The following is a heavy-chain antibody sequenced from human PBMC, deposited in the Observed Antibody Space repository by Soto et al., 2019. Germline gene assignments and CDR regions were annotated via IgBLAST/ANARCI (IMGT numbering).Heavy chain of an antibody. CDR2: IWYDGSNK. D-gene: IGHD1-26*01. V-gene: IGHV3-33*01. Sequence: QVQLVESGGGVVQPGRSLRLSCAASGFNFSGYGMHWVRQAPGKGLEWVTVIWYDGSNKYYADSVKGRFTISRDNSKNTLYLQMNSLRAKDTAVYYCARVSGYSGSYYTADYWGQGTLVTVSS. J-gene: IGHJ4*02. CDR1: GFNFSGYG. CDR3: ARVSGYSGSYYTADY.